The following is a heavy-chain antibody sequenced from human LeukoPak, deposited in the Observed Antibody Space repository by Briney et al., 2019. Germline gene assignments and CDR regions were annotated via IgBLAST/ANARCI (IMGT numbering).Heavy chain of an antibody. D-gene: IGHD3-3*01. CDR3: ARVYRGVAPFY. J-gene: IGHJ4*02. CDR1: GGSISSYY. Sequence: PSETLSLTCTVSGGSISSYYWSWIRQPPGKELEWIGYIYYSGSTNYNPSLKSRVTISVDTSKNQFSLKLSSVTAADTAVYYCARVYRGVAPFYWGQGTLVTVSS. CDR2: IYYSGST. V-gene: IGHV4-59*01.